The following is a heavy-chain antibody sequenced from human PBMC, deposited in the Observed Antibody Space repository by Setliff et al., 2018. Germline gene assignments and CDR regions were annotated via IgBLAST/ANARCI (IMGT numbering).Heavy chain of an antibody. Sequence: GASVKVSCKASGGTFSSYAISWVRQAPGQGLEWMGGIIPIFGTANYAQKFQGRVTITADESTSTAYMELSSLRSGDTAVYYCARGYRGYYNFWSGSQGANWFDPWGQGTLVTVSS. J-gene: IGHJ5*02. CDR1: GGTFSSYA. V-gene: IGHV1-69*13. CDR2: IIPIFGTA. D-gene: IGHD3-3*01. CDR3: ARGYRGYYNFWSGSQGANWFDP.